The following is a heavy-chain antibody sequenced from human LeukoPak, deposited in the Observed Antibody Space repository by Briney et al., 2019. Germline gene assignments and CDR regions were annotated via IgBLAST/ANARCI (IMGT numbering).Heavy chain of an antibody. J-gene: IGHJ4*02. Sequence: PSETLSLTCTVSGGSISSGGYYWRWIRQPPGKGLEWIGYIYHSGSTYYNPSLKSRVTISVDRSKNQFSLKLSSVTAADTAVYYCARDKGSGVPFTLWSGYLDYWGQGTLVTVSS. CDR1: GGSISSGGYY. CDR3: ARDKGSGVPFTLWSGYLDY. D-gene: IGHD3-3*01. CDR2: IYHSGST. V-gene: IGHV4-30-2*01.